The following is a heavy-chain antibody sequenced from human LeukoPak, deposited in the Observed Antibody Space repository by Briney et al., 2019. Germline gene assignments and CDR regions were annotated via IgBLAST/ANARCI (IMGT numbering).Heavy chain of an antibody. Sequence: PWGSLTLSCAASGFTFRTYSMNWVRQAPGKGLEWVSYISSSSSTIHYADSVRGRFTISRDNAKNSLYLQINSPRDEDTAVYYCARAFYGDYGMDVWGQGTTVTVSS. V-gene: IGHV3-48*02. D-gene: IGHD4-17*01. CDR2: ISSSSSTI. J-gene: IGHJ6*02. CDR1: GFTFRTYS. CDR3: ARAFYGDYGMDV.